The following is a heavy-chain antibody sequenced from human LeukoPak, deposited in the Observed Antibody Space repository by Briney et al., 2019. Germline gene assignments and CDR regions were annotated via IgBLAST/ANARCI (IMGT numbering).Heavy chain of an antibody. V-gene: IGHV4-39*01. CDR2: IYYSGST. J-gene: IGHJ4*02. CDR1: GGSISSSSYY. CDR3: ASGYDNSGYYYVPDY. Sequence: SETLSLTCTVSGGSISSSSYYWGWIRQPPGKGLEWIGNIYYSGSTYYNPSLKSRVTIYVDTSKNQFSLKLSSVTAADTAVYYCASGYDNSGYYYVPDYWAQGTLVTVSS. D-gene: IGHD3-22*01.